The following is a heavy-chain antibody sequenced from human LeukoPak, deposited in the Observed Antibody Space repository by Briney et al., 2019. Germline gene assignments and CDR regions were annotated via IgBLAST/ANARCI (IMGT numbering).Heavy chain of an antibody. J-gene: IGHJ4*02. V-gene: IGHV5-51*01. CDR2: IYPGDSD. Sequence: GESLKISCKGSGYSFTNYWIGWVRQMPGKGLEWMAIIYPGDSDSPSFQGQVTISADKSINTAYLQWSSLKASDTAMYYCARREAVAGSFDYWGQGTLVTVSS. CDR1: GYSFTNYW. D-gene: IGHD6-19*01. CDR3: ARREAVAGSFDY.